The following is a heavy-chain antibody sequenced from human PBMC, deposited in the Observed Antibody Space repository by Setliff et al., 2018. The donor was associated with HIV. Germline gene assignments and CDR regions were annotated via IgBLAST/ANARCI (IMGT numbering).Heavy chain of an antibody. V-gene: IGHV1-69*13. CDR2: IIPIFGKA. CDR3: ARGTYTDYEVGDY. D-gene: IGHD4-17*01. J-gene: IGHJ4*02. Sequence: ASVKVSCKASGVTGGTFSSYTITWVRQAPGQGLEWMGGIIPIFGKAHYAQKFQGRVTITADESTSTAYMELSSLRSEDTAVYYCARGTYTDYEVGDYWGQGTLVTVSS. CDR1: GVTGGTFSSYT.